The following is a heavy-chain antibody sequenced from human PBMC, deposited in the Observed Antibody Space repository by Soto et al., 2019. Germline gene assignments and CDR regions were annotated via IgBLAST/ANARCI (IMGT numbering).Heavy chain of an antibody. CDR2: ISKDGNDQ. CDR3: AKDRWEFTRDFDS. J-gene: IGHJ4*02. Sequence: QVQLVESGGGVVQPGTSLRLSCAASGVTFSTYAMHWVRQAPGKGLEWVAMISKDGNDQYYADSVKGRFTVSRDNSKNTVSLQMHSLRPEDTAFYYCAKDRWEFTRDFDSWGQGTLVTVSS. CDR1: GVTFSTYA. V-gene: IGHV3-30*18. D-gene: IGHD1-26*01.